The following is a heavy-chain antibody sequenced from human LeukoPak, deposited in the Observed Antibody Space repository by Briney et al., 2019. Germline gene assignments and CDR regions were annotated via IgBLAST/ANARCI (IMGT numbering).Heavy chain of an antibody. Sequence: GESLKISCKGYGYSFTSYWITWVRQMPGKGLEWMGRIDPSDSYTNYSPSFQGHVTISADKSIGTAYLQWSSLKASDTALYSCARLLRGVFPFDFWGQGSLVTVSS. V-gene: IGHV5-10-1*01. CDR3: ARLLRGVFPFDF. CDR2: IDPSDSYT. CDR1: GYSFTSYW. D-gene: IGHD3-10*01. J-gene: IGHJ4*02.